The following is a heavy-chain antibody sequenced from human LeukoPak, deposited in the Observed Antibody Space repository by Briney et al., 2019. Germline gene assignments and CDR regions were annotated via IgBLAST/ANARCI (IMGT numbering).Heavy chain of an antibody. V-gene: IGHV3-30-3*02. CDR3: AKQLGYCSDGSCYFPY. CDR2: ISYDGSNK. D-gene: IGHD2-15*01. Sequence: GGSLRLSCAASGFTFSSYAMHWVRQAPGKGLEWVAIISYDGSNKYYADSVKGRFTISRDNSKNTLYLQMNSLRAEDTAVYYCAKQLGYCSDGSCYFPYWGQGTLVTVSS. CDR1: GFTFSSYA. J-gene: IGHJ4*02.